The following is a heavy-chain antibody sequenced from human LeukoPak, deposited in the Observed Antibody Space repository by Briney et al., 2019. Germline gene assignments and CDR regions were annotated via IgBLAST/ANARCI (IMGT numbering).Heavy chain of an antibody. CDR2: INHSGST. J-gene: IGHJ4*02. CDR3: ARRTYSAAYWKHFDY. Sequence: SETLSLTCAVYGGSFSNYYWSWVRQPPGKGLEWIGEINHSGSTTYNSSLKSRVTISVDTSKNQFSLKLNSVTAADTAVYFCARRTYSAAYWKHFDYWGQGTLVTVSS. V-gene: IGHV4-34*01. D-gene: IGHD1-1*01. CDR1: GGSFSNYY.